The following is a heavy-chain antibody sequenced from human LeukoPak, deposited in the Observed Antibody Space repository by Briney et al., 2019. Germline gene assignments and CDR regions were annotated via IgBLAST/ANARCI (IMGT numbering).Heavy chain of an antibody. CDR1: GFTFSSYW. CDR3: LYGGYFQH. Sequence: GGSLRLSCAASGFTFSSYWMTWVRQAPGKGLEWVANIKQDGSENYYVDSVKGRFTISRDDAKNSLYLQMNSLRAEDTAVYFCLYGGYFQHWGQGTLVTVSS. V-gene: IGHV3-7*01. D-gene: IGHD3-16*01. CDR2: IKQDGSEN. J-gene: IGHJ1*01.